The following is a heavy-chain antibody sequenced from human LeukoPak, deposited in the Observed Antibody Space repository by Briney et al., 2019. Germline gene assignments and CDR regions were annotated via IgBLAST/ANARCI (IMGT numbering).Heavy chain of an antibody. CDR1: GFTFSSYA. D-gene: IGHD2-8*01. J-gene: IGHJ6*03. Sequence: GGSLRLSCAASGFTFSSYAMSWVRQAPGKGLEWVSVISGSGGSTYYADSVKGRFTISRDNSKHSLYLQMSSLRAEDTAVYYCAKLLGFGCTNGVCMGYYYMDVWGKGTTVTVSS. CDR2: ISGSGGST. V-gene: IGHV3-23*01. CDR3: AKLLGFGCTNGVCMGYYYMDV.